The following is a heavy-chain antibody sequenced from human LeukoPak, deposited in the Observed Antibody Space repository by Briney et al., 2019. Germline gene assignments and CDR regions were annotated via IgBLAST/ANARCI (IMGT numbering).Heavy chain of an antibody. CDR2: IYPVDSDI. CDR3: ARCSEQWLSDQFNY. Sequence: GESLKISCKVSGYSFTTYWIGGGRQMPGKGLEWMGIIYPVDSDIRYSRSIQGQVTISADKSTSTAYLQWSSLKASDTAMYYCARCSEQWLSDQFNYWGQGTLVTVSS. D-gene: IGHD6-19*01. J-gene: IGHJ4*02. CDR1: GYSFTTYW. V-gene: IGHV5-51*01.